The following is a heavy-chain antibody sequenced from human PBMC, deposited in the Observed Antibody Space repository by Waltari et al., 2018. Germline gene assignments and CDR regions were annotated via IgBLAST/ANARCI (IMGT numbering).Heavy chain of an antibody. CDR1: GFSLYTSGMR. D-gene: IGHD3-10*01. V-gene: IGHV2-70*04. Sequence: QVTLKESGPALVKPTQTLTLTCTFSGFSLYTSGMRVSWIRQPPGKALEWLARIDWDDGKFYSTSLKTRLTNSKDTSKNPVVLTMTNLDPVDTATYFCARFYHGSRNQYFFDYWGQGALVTVSS. CDR3: ARFYHGSRNQYFFDY. CDR2: IDWDDGK. J-gene: IGHJ4*02.